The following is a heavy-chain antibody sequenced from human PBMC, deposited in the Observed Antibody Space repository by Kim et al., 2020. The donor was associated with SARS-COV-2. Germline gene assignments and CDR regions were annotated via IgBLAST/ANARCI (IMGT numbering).Heavy chain of an antibody. CDR1: GGSISSYY. J-gene: IGHJ3*02. Sequence: SETLSLTCTVSGGSISSYYWSWIRQPPGKGLEWIGYIYYSGSTNYNPSLKSRVTISVDTSKNQFSLKLSSVTAADTAVYYCARCPGRDAFDIWGQGTMVTVSS. CDR2: IYYSGST. CDR3: ARCPGRDAFDI. D-gene: IGHD3-10*01. V-gene: IGHV4-59*01.